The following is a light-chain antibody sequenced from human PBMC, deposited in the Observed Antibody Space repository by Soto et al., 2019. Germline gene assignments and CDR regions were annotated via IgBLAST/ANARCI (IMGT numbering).Light chain of an antibody. Sequence: EIVMTQSPATLSVSPGERATLSCRASQSVSSNLAWYQQKPGQAPRLLIYGASNRATGIPARFSGSGSGTDFTLTISSLQSEDFAVYYCQQYNNWPTLTFGGGTKVEIK. CDR3: QQYNNWPTLT. CDR2: GAS. J-gene: IGKJ4*01. V-gene: IGKV3-15*01. CDR1: QSVSSN.